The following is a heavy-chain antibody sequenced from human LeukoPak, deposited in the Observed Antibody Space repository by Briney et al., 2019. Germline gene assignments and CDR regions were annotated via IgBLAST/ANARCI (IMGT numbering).Heavy chain of an antibody. V-gene: IGHV4-30-4*08. CDR1: GGSISSGDYY. D-gene: IGHD3-3*01. Sequence: SQTLSLTCTVSGGSISSGDYYWSWIRQPPGKGLEWIGYIYYSGSTYYNPSLKSRVTISVDTSKNQFSLKLSSVTAADTAVYYCARSYYDFWSGYYGAFDIWGQGTMVTVSS. J-gene: IGHJ3*02. CDR3: ARSYYDFWSGYYGAFDI. CDR2: IYYSGST.